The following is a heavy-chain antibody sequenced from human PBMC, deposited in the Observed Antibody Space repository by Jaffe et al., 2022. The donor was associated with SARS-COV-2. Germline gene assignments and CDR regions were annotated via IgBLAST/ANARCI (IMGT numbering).Heavy chain of an antibody. D-gene: IGHD1-26*01. J-gene: IGHJ4*02. CDR2: LNSDGSST. V-gene: IGHV3-74*01. Sequence: EVQLVESGGGLVQPGGSLRLSCAASGFTFSRYWMHWVRQAPGKGLVWVSRLNSDGSSTSYADSVRGRFTVSRDNAKNTLYLQMNSLRAEDTAVYYCARAPSTTASPYYFDYWGQGTLVTVSS. CDR3: ARAPSTTASPYYFDY. CDR1: GFTFSRYW.